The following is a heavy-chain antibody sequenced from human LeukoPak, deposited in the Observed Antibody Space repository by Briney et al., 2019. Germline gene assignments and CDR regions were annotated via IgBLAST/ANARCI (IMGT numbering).Heavy chain of an antibody. CDR1: GGAISSDY. CDR3: ARGWIQAEYYYYYYMDV. CDR2: ISYSGST. Sequence: SETLSLTCTVSGGAISSDYWIWIRQPPGKGLEWIGYISYSGSTNYNPSLKSRVTISVDTSMTQFSLNLISVTAADTAVYYCARGWIQAEYYYYYYMDVWGKGTTVTVSS. J-gene: IGHJ6*03. V-gene: IGHV4-59*01. D-gene: IGHD5-18*01.